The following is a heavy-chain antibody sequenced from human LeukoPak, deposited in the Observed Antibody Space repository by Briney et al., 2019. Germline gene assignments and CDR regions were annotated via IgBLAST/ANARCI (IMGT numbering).Heavy chain of an antibody. CDR2: IYYSGST. J-gene: IGHJ4*02. V-gene: IGHV4-59*01. CDR3: ARGETRNYFDY. Sequence: SETLSLTCTVSGGSISSYYWSWIRQPPGKGLEWIGYIYYSGSTNYNPSLTSRVTISIDTSKNHFSLNLSSVTAADTALYYCARGETRNYFDYWGQGTLVTVSS. CDR1: GGSISSYY.